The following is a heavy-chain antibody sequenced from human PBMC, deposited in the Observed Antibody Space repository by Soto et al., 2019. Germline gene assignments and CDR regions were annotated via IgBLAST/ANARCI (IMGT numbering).Heavy chain of an antibody. D-gene: IGHD3-10*01. Sequence: QVQLVQSGAEVKKPGASVKVSCKASGYTFTSYGISWVRQAPGQGLEWLGWISAYNGNTNYAQKLQGRVTMTTDTSTSTSYMELRSLRSDDTAVYYCARDYYGSGSYYYYGMDVWGQGTTVTVSS. CDR2: ISAYNGNT. CDR3: ARDYYGSGSYYYYGMDV. J-gene: IGHJ6*02. V-gene: IGHV1-18*01. CDR1: GYTFTSYG.